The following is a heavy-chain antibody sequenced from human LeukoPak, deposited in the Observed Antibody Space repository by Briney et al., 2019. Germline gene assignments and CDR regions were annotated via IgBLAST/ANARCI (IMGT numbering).Heavy chain of an antibody. V-gene: IGHV3-21*01. CDR2: ISSSSSYI. Sequence: PGGSLRHSCAASGFTFSSYSMNWVRQAPGKGLEWVSSISSSSSYIYYADSVNGRFTISRDNAKNSLYLQMNSLRAEDTAVYYSARVKDSSSSSRYWGQGTLVTVSS. J-gene: IGHJ4*02. CDR3: ARVKDSSSSSRY. CDR1: GFTFSSYS. D-gene: IGHD6-6*01.